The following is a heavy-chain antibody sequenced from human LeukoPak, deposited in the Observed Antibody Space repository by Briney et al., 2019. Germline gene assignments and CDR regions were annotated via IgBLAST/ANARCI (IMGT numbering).Heavy chain of an antibody. J-gene: IGHJ4*02. Sequence: GGSLRLSCAASGFTFSSYWMGWVRQAPGKGLEWVANIKQDGSEKNYVDSVKGRLTISRDNAKSSLYLQMNSLRAEDTAVYYCARELWPGDYWGQGTLVTVSS. V-gene: IGHV3-7*01. CDR2: IKQDGSEK. CDR1: GFTFSSYW. D-gene: IGHD5-18*01. CDR3: ARELWPGDY.